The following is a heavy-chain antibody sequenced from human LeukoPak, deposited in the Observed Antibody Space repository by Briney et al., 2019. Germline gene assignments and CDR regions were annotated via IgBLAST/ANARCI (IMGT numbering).Heavy chain of an antibody. J-gene: IGHJ4*02. CDR1: GGSISSGDYY. CDR2: IYSGGST. CDR3: AGDALYYYGSGSYQL. Sequence: PSETLSLTCTVSGGSISSGDYYWCWIRQPPGRGREWVWNIYSGGSTSYNPSLKRRVTISVDTSKNQFSLKLSSVTAAYTAVYHCAGDALYYYGSGSYQLWGQGTLVTVSS. V-gene: IGHV4-30-4*08. D-gene: IGHD3-10*01.